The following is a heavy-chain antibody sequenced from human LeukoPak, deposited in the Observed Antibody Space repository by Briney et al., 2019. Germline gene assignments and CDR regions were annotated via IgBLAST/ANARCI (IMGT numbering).Heavy chain of an antibody. J-gene: IGHJ4*02. D-gene: IGHD5-24*01. CDR3: AREGDGYNSPIDY. CDR2: ITSSGTYI. CDR1: GFTFNNYN. Sequence: GGSLRLSCAASGFTFNNYNMNWVRQAPGKALEWVSSITSSGTYIFYADSVKGRFTISRDNAKNSLFLQMNSLRVEDTAVYYCAREGDGYNSPIDYWGQGTLVTVSS. V-gene: IGHV3-21*01.